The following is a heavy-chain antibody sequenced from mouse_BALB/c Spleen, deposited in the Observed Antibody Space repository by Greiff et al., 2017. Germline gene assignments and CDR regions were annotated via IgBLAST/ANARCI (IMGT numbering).Heavy chain of an antibody. CDR2: ISSGGSYT. CDR3: ARHGGSEAYYRYDGGAWFAY. D-gene: IGHD2-14*01. J-gene: IGHJ3*01. V-gene: IGHV5-6*01. Sequence: EVKLVESGGDLVKPGGSLKLSCAASGFTFSSYGMSWVRQTPDKRLEWVATISSGGSYTYYPDSVKGRFTISRDNAKNTLYLQMSSLKSEDTAMYYCARHGGSEAYYRYDGGAWFAYWSQGTLVTVSA. CDR1: GFTFSSYG.